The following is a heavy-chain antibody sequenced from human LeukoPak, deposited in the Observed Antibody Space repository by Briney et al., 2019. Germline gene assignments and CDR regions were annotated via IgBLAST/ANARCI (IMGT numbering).Heavy chain of an antibody. CDR1: GGSISSYY. V-gene: IGHV4-4*07. CDR2: IYTGGST. J-gene: IGHJ5*02. CDR3: ARDRGAVAGTWFDP. D-gene: IGHD6-19*01. Sequence: PSETLSLTCTVSGGSISSYYWSWFRQPPGKGLEWIGRIYTGGSTNYNPSLKSRVTMSVDTSKNQFSLKLSSVTAADTAAYYCARDRGAVAGTWFDPWGQGTLVTVSS.